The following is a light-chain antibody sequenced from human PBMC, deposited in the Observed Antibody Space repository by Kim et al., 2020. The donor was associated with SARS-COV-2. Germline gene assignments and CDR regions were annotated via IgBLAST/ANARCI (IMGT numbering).Light chain of an antibody. J-gene: IGKJ1*01. CDR3: QQRNNWPQT. CDR2: DAS. V-gene: IGKV3-11*01. Sequence: LSPGERATLSCRASQSVGHYLAWYQQKPGQAPRLLIYDASNRATAIPDRFTGSGSGTDFTLTIGSLEPEDCAVYFCQQRNNWPQTFGQGTKMDIK. CDR1: QSVGHY.